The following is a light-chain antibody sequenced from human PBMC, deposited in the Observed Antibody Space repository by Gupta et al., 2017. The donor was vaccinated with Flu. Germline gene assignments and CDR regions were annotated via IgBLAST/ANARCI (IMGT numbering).Light chain of an antibody. CDR1: QDISNY. CDR3: QQYDNRPPYS. Sequence: EIQHTRSPSSIAESVGDSVTITCQARQDISNYLHWYQQKPGQAPKLLIYDASNLETGVPSRFSGSRSGTDFTFTISSLQPEDIATYYCQQYDNRPPYSFGQGTKLEIK. CDR2: DAS. J-gene: IGKJ2*03. V-gene: IGKV1-33*01.